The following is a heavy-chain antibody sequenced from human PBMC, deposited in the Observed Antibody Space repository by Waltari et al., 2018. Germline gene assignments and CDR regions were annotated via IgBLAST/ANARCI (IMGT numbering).Heavy chain of an antibody. Sequence: EVQLVESGGGLVQPGGSLRLSCAVSGLIFETYSMNWVRQAPGKGLEWISFINSGGKTIYYADSVKGRFTVSRDNARKSIYLQMSSLRDDDTAVYFCASVPLLTSSTFDFWGRGTMVTVSS. J-gene: IGHJ3*01. V-gene: IGHV3-48*02. CDR2: INSGGKTI. D-gene: IGHD2-15*01. CDR1: GLIFETYS. CDR3: ASVPLLTSSTFDF.